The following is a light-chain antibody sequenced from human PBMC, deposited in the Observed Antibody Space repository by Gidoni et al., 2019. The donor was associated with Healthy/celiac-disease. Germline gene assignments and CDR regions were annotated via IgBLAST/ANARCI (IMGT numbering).Light chain of an antibody. Sequence: DTQMTPSPSTLSASVGDRVTITCRASQSISSWLAWYQQKPGKAPKLLIYDASSLESGVPSRFSGSGYGTEFTLTISSLQPDDFATYYCQQYNSYSRTFGQGTKVEIK. CDR2: DAS. J-gene: IGKJ1*01. CDR1: QSISSW. V-gene: IGKV1-5*01. CDR3: QQYNSYSRT.